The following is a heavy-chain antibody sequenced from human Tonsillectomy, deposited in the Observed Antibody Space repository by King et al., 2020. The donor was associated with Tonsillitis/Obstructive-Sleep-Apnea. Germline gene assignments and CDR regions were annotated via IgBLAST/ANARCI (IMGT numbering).Heavy chain of an antibody. D-gene: IGHD6-6*01. Sequence: VQLVESGGVVVQPGGSLRLSCAASGFTFDDYTMHWVRQAPGKGLEWVSLISWDGGSTYYADSVKGRFTISRDNSKNSLYLQMNSLRTEDTALYYCAKEAGEPFPGYSSSPNFDYWGQGTLVTVSS. J-gene: IGHJ4*02. CDR3: AKEAGEPFPGYSSSPNFDY. CDR1: GFTFDDYT. CDR2: ISWDGGST. V-gene: IGHV3-43*01.